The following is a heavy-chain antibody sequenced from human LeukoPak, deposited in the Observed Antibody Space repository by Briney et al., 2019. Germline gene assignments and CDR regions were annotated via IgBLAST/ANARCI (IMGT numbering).Heavy chain of an antibody. J-gene: IGHJ4*02. CDR3: ARDRPFIAAAGTVAY. CDR1: GYTFTGYY. CDR2: INPNSGGT. Sequence: ASVKVSCKASGYTFTGYYMHWVRQAPGQGLEWMGWINPNSGGTNYAQKFQGRVTMTEDTSTSTAYMELRSLRSDDTAVYYCARDRPFIAAAGTVAYWGQGTLVTVSS. D-gene: IGHD6-13*01. V-gene: IGHV1-2*02.